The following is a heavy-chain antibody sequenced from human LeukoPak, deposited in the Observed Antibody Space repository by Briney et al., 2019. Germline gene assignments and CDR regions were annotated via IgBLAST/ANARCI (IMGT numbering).Heavy chain of an antibody. D-gene: IGHD6-13*01. CDR1: GGSISGYY. CDR2: VYTSGST. CDR3: ARVPEQQPGNWFDL. Sequence: SETLSLTCTVSGGSISGYYWSWIRQPAGKGLEWIGRVYTSGSTSYNPSLKSRVTMSVDTSKNQFSLKLSSVTAADTTVYCCARVPEQQPGNWFDLWGQGTLVTVSS. V-gene: IGHV4-4*07. J-gene: IGHJ5*02.